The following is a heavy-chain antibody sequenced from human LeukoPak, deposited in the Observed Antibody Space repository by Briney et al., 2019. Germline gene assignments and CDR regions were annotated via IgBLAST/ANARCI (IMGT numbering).Heavy chain of an antibody. V-gene: IGHV3-66*01. D-gene: IGHD3-22*01. CDR3: ARDSSYKVGMDV. Sequence: GGSLRLSCAASGFTVSSNYMSWVRQAPGKGLEWVSVIYSGGSTYYADSVKGRFTISRDNSKNTLYLQMNSLRAEDTAVYYCARDSSYKVGMDVWGQGTTVTVSS. J-gene: IGHJ6*02. CDR2: IYSGGST. CDR1: GFTVSSNY.